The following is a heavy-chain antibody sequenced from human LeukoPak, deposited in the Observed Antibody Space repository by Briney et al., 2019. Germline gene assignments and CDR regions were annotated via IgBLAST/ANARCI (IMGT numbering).Heavy chain of an antibody. CDR3: ARDRYCGGGTCVIVF. Sequence: GGSLRLSCAASGFTFSNYWMSWVRQAPGKGLEWVAKIKQDGSEKYYVDSVKGRFTISRDNAKNSLFLQMNSLRAEDTAMYYCARDRYCGGGTCVIVFWGQGPLVTVSS. V-gene: IGHV3-7*05. D-gene: IGHD2-15*01. CDR1: GFTFSNYW. CDR2: IKQDGSEK. J-gene: IGHJ4*02.